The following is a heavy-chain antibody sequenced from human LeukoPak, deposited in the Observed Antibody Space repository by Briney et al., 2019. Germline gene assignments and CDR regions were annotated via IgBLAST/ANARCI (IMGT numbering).Heavy chain of an antibody. CDR1: GYTFTGYC. CDR3: ARLTGPRDY. D-gene: IGHD2-8*02. Sequence: ASVKVSCKASGYTFTGYCMHWVRQAPGQGLEWMGWINPNSGATNYAQMFQGRVTMTRDTSISTAYMELNSLRSDDTAVYYCARLTGPRDYWGQGTLVTVSS. V-gene: IGHV1-2*02. CDR2: INPNSGAT. J-gene: IGHJ4*02.